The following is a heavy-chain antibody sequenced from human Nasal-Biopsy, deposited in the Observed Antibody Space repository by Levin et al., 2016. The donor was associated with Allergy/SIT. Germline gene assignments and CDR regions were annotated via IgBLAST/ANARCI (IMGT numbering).Heavy chain of an antibody. D-gene: IGHD4-23*01. CDR3: TRDPTYGGDSV. CDR1: GFDFNRYW. J-gene: IGHJ4*02. CDR2: IKYDGSEK. Sequence: GGSLRLSCAVSGFDFNRYWMTWVRQAPGKGLEWVANIKYDGSEKFYVDSVKGRFTISRNNADNSLFLQMNSLRAEDTAVYYCTRDPTYGGDSVWGQGTLVTVSS. V-gene: IGHV3-7*03.